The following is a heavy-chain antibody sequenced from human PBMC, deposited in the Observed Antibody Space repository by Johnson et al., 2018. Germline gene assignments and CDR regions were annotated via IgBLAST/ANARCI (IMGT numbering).Heavy chain of an antibody. J-gene: IGHJ3*02. D-gene: IGHD3-16*01. CDR3: VREGGNAFDI. V-gene: IGHV1-8*01. CDR2: MNPNSGDT. CDR1: GYSFTTYD. Sequence: QVQLVESGAEVKTPGASVKVSCKASGYSFTTYDINWVRQAAGQGLEWMGWMNPNSGDTGYAQKFQGRVTMTSDTSITPAYMELGSLRSEDTAVYYWVREGGNAFDIWGQGTMVTVSS.